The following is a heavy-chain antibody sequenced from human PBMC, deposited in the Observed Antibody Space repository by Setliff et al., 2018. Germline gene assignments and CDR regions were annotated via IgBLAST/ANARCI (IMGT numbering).Heavy chain of an antibody. V-gene: IGHV3-33*03. CDR1: GFTFRNYG. CDR2: IRFDGGNE. D-gene: IGHD2-15*01. CDR3: AKDQGTGYCSGGSCYLFEH. J-gene: IGHJ4*02. Sequence: GGSLRLSCAASGFTFRNYGMHWVRQAPGKGPEWVAVIRFDGGNEFYADSVRGRFTISRDNSKNMLYLQMDSLRVEGTAVCYCAKDQGTGYCSGGSCYLFEHWGQGVQVTVSS.